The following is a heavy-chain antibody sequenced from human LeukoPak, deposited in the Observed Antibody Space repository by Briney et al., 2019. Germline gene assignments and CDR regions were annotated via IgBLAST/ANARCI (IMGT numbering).Heavy chain of an antibody. Sequence: SETLSLTCAVYGGSFSGYYWSWIRQPPGKGLEWIGEINHSGGTNYNPSLKSRVTISVETSKNQFSLKLSSVTAADTAVYYCARDSVITIFGVVSDYYYYCMDVWGQGTTVTVSS. D-gene: IGHD3-3*01. V-gene: IGHV4-34*01. J-gene: IGHJ6*02. CDR1: GGSFSGYY. CDR2: INHSGGT. CDR3: ARDSVITIFGVVSDYYYYCMDV.